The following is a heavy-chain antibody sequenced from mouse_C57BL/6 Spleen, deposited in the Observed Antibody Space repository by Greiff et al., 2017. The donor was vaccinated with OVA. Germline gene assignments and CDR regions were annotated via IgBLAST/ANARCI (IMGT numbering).Heavy chain of an antibody. CDR1: GFTFTDYY. CDR2: IRNKANGYTT. Sequence: EVMLVESGGGLVQPGGSLSLSCAASGFTFTDYYMSWVRQPPGKALEWLGFIRNKANGYTTEYSASVKGRFTISRDNSQSILYLQMNALRAEDSATYYCASYYYGSSYRYFDVWGTGTTVTVSS. J-gene: IGHJ1*03. CDR3: ASYYYGSSYRYFDV. D-gene: IGHD1-1*01. V-gene: IGHV7-3*01.